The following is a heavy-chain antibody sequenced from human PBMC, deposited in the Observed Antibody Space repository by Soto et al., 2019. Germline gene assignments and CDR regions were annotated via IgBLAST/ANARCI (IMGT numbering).Heavy chain of an antibody. V-gene: IGHV3-64*02. CDR2: ISSIGGRT. CDR3: ASESAETTSAFDI. Sequence: AGCLGHSCEVSALTFISYAMHWGRRAPGRGLEYVSAISSIGGRTYYADSVKGRFTISRDNSKNTLYLQMGSLRAEDMAVYYCASESAETTSAFDIWGQGTMVTVSS. CDR1: ALTFISYA. J-gene: IGHJ3*02. D-gene: IGHD1-7*01.